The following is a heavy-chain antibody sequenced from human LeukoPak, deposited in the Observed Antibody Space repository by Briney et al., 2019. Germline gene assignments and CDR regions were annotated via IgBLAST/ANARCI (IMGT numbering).Heavy chain of an antibody. CDR1: GYTFTGYY. CDR3: ARGLAPDIVATITF. D-gene: IGHD5-12*01. Sequence: GSVKVSCKASGYTFTGYYMHWVRQAPGQGLEWMGWINPNSGGTNYAQKFQGRVTMTRDTSISTAYMELSRLRSDDTAVYYCARGLAPDIVATITFWGQGTLVTVSS. J-gene: IGHJ4*02. V-gene: IGHV1-2*02. CDR2: INPNSGGT.